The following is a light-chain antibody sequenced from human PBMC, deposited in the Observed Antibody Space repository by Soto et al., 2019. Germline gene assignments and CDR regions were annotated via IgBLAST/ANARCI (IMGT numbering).Light chain of an antibody. CDR2: GTS. V-gene: IGKV3-20*01. CDR3: QQYARSPWT. CDR1: QSVSTRY. J-gene: IGKJ1*01. Sequence: EIVLTQSPGTLSLSPGERATLSCRASQSVSTRYLVWYQHKPGQAPRLLIYGTSSRATGIPDRFSGSGSGTDFTLTISRLEPEDFAVYYCQQYARSPWTFGQGTKVEIK.